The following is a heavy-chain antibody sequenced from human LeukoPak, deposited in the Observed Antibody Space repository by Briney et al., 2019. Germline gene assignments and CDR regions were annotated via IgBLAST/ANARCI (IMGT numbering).Heavy chain of an antibody. Sequence: GGSLRLSCAASGFTFSTYWMHWVRHAAGKGLVWVSRINTDGSITSYADSVRGRFTISRDNAKNTLYLQLNSLRAEDTAVYYCARDWNDGPLFDYWGQGTLVTVSS. D-gene: IGHD1-1*01. CDR2: INTDGSIT. CDR1: GFTFSTYW. J-gene: IGHJ4*02. CDR3: ARDWNDGPLFDY. V-gene: IGHV3-74*01.